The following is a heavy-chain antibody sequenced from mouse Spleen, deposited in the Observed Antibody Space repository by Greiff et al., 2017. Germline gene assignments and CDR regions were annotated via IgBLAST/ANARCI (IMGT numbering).Heavy chain of an antibody. Sequence: QVQLKQPGAELVKPGASVKMSCKASGYTFTSYWITWVKQRPGQGLEWIGDIYPGSGSTNYNEKFKSKATLTVDTSSSTAYMQLSSLTSEDSAVYYCARRYYDGRDAMDYWGQGTSVTVSS. D-gene: IGHD1-1*01. CDR1: GYTFTSYW. CDR3: ARRYYDGRDAMDY. CDR2: IYPGSGST. V-gene: IGHV1-55*01. J-gene: IGHJ4*01.